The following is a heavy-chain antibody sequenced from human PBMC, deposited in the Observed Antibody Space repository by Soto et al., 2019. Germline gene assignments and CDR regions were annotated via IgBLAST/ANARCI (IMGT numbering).Heavy chain of an antibody. V-gene: IGHV2-5*02. D-gene: IGHD1-26*01. CDR2: IYWDYDK. J-gene: IGHJ4*02. Sequence: QITLKESGPTLVKPKQTLTLTCTFSGLSLNTKVVGVGWIRQPPGKALEWLALIYWDYDKHYSPALKSRLTVNKDYTKKQVVLTMNNMDHVATATYYCANSKTWVDYFDYWGQGTLVTVPS. CDR1: GLSLNTKVVG. CDR3: ANSKTWVDYFDY.